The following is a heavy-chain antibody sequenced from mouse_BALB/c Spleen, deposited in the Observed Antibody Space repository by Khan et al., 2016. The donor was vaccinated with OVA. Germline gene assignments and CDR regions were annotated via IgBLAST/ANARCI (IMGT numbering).Heavy chain of an antibody. CDR1: GYTFTSYW. CDR3: ARIKKIVATYFDY. D-gene: IGHD1-1*01. J-gene: IGHJ2*01. V-gene: IGHV1S81*02. Sequence: QMQLEESGAELVKAGASVKMSCKASGYTFTSYWMHWVKQRLGQGLEWFAETNLTNGRTYYNEKFKSKATLTVDKSSSTAYMLLSGPTFEDSAVYYCARIKKIVATYFDYWGQGTTLTVSS. CDR2: TNLTNGRT.